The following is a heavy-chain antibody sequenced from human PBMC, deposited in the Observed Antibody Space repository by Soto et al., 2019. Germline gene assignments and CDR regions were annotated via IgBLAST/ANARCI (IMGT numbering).Heavy chain of an antibody. Sequence: SETLSLTCAVYGGSFSGYYWSWIRQPPGKGLEWIGEINHSGSTNYNPSLKSRVTISVDTSKNQFSLKLSSVTAADTAVYYCARGDSYGYFYWYFDLWGRGTLVTVSS. V-gene: IGHV4-34*01. CDR2: INHSGST. D-gene: IGHD5-18*01. J-gene: IGHJ2*01. CDR1: GGSFSGYY. CDR3: ARGDSYGYFYWYFDL.